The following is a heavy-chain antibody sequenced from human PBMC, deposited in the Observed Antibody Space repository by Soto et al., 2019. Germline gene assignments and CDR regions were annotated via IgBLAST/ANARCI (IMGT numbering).Heavy chain of an antibody. J-gene: IGHJ3*02. V-gene: IGHV1-2*02. D-gene: IGHD6-6*01. CDR2: INPNNGGT. Sequence: ASVKVSCKASGYTFTGYYMHWVRQAPGQGLEWMGWINPNNGGTNYAQKFQGRVTMTKDTSTDTAYMELSRLRSEDTAVYYCATEPIAAPGAFDIWGQGTMVTGSS. CDR3: ATEPIAAPGAFDI. CDR1: GYTFTGYY.